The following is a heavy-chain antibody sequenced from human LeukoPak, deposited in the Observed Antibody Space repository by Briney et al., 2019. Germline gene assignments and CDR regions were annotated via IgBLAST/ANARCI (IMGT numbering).Heavy chain of an antibody. CDR3: ARDEYCSSTSCWTNYYYYYGMDV. J-gene: IGHJ6*02. D-gene: IGHD2-2*01. CDR2: IKQDGSEK. V-gene: IGHV3-7*01. Sequence: PGGSLRLSCAASGFTFSSYWMSWVRQAPGKGLEWVANIKQDGSEKYYVDSVKGRFTISRDNAKNSLYLQMNSLRAEDTAVYYCARDEYCSSTSCWTNYYYYYGMDVWGQGTTVTVSS. CDR1: GFTFSSYW.